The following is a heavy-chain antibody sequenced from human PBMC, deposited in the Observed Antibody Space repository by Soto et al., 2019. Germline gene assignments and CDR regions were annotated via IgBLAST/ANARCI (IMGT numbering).Heavy chain of an antibody. V-gene: IGHV4-4*02. Sequence: QVQLQESGPGLVKPSGTLSLTCAVFGGSISNSNWWTWVRQPPGKGLDWIGEIFHSGSTNYNSSLMGRVTISVDKANNQFSLKLSSVTAADTAVYYCAHRPLVGAAIWGQGTLVTGSS. CDR2: IFHSGST. D-gene: IGHD1-26*01. J-gene: IGHJ4*02. CDR3: AHRPLVGAAI. CDR1: GGSISNSNW.